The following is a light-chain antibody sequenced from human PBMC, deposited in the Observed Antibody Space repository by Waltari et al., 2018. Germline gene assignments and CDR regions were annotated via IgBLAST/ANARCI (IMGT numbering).Light chain of an antibody. CDR3: QQYENFPYS. V-gene: IGKV1-33*01. CDR2: DAS. CDR1: RDIYNY. Sequence: DVQLTQSPSSLSASVGDRVTITCQASRDIYNYLNWFQQKPGKAPKLLIYDASNLETGVPSRFSGSRSGTDFTFTISSLQPEDVATYYCQQYENFPYSFGQGTKLEIK. J-gene: IGKJ2*03.